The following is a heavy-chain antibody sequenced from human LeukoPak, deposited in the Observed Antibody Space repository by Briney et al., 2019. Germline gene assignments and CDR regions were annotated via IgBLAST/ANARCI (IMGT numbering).Heavy chain of an antibody. J-gene: IGHJ4*02. V-gene: IGHV4-38-2*02. D-gene: IGHD3-10*01. CDR1: GYSISSGYY. CDR2: IYHSGST. Sequence: SETLSLTCTVSGYSISSGYYWGWIRQPPGKGLEWIGSIYHSGSTYYNPSLKSRVTISVDTSKSQFSLKLSSVTAADTAVYYCARLAHYYGSGSYSRPTDYWGQGTLVTVSS. CDR3: ARLAHYYGSGSYSRPTDY.